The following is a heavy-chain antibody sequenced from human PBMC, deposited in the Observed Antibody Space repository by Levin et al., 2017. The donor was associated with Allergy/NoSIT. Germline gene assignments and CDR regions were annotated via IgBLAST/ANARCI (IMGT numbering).Heavy chain of an antibody. CDR1: GYSFTSYW. CDR3: ARRGTRDYYYYMDV. J-gene: IGHJ6*03. D-gene: IGHD1-1*01. Sequence: GESLKISCQGSGYSFTSYWIGWVRQMPGKGLEWVGIIYPGDSDTRYSPSFQGQVTLSADKSISTAYLQGSSLKASDTAIYYCARRGTRDYYYYMDVWGKGTTVTVSS. V-gene: IGHV5-51*01. CDR2: IYPGDSDT.